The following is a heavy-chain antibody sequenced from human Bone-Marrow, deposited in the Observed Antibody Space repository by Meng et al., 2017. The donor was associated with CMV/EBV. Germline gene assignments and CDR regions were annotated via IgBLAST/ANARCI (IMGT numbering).Heavy chain of an antibody. D-gene: IGHD1-26*01. CDR2: IHPSDGVT. J-gene: IGHJ4*02. CDR1: GYTFTTYY. V-gene: IGHV1-46*01. Sequence: ASVKVSCKASGYTFTTYYMHWVRQAPGQGLEWMGVIHPSDGVTTYAQKFQGRVTMTRDTSTSTIYMELSSLRSEDTAVYYCARDNSGFDCWGQGTLVTVSS. CDR3: ARDNSGFDC.